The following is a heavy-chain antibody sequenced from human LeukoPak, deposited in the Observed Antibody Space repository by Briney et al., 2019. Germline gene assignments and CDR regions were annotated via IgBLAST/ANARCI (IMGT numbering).Heavy chain of an antibody. CDR3: ARVRGYSYGSGAFDI. D-gene: IGHD5-18*01. J-gene: IGHJ3*02. V-gene: IGHV1-2*06. Sequence: GATVKVSCKASGYTFTGHYMHWVRQAPGQGLEWMGRINPNSGGTNYAQKFQGRVTMTRDTSISTAYMELSRLRSDDTAVYYCARVRGYSYGSGAFDIWGQGTMVTVSS. CDR1: GYTFTGHY. CDR2: INPNSGGT.